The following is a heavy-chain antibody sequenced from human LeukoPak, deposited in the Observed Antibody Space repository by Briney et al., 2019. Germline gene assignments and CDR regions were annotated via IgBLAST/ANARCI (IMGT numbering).Heavy chain of an antibody. CDR3: ARGRRGIRTLGY. Sequence: GASVKVSCKASGYTFTSYDINWVRQATGQGLEWTGWMNPNSGNTGYAQKFQGRVTMTRNTSISTAYMELGSLRSEDTAVYYCARGRRGIRTLGYWGQGTLVTVSS. J-gene: IGHJ4*02. CDR2: MNPNSGNT. V-gene: IGHV1-8*01. CDR1: GYTFTSYD. D-gene: IGHD1-26*01.